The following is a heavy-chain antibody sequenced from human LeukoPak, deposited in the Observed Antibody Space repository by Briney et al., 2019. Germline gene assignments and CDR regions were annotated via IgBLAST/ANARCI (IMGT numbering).Heavy chain of an antibody. J-gene: IGHJ3*02. Sequence: SVKVSCKASGGTFSSYAISWVRQAPGQGLEWMGRIIPIFGTANYAQKFQGRVTITTDESTSTAYMELSSLRSEDTAVYYCARHRDGYSSSQAFDIWGRGTMVTVSS. CDR3: ARHRDGYSSSQAFDI. V-gene: IGHV1-69*05. CDR1: GGTFSSYA. CDR2: IIPIFGTA. D-gene: IGHD6-13*01.